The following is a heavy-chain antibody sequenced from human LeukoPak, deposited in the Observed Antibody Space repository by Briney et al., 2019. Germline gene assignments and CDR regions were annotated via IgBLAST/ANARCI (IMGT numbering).Heavy chain of an antibody. CDR3: AKTLGGSGSYSTARPFDY. V-gene: IGHV3-9*01. Sequence: GRSLRLSCAASGFTFDDYAMHWVRQAPGKGLEWVSGISWNSGSIGYADSVKGRFTISRDNAKNSLYLQVNSLRAEDTALYYCAKTLGGSGSYSTARPFDYWGQGTLVTVSS. CDR1: GFTFDDYA. CDR2: ISWNSGSI. J-gene: IGHJ4*02. D-gene: IGHD3-10*01.